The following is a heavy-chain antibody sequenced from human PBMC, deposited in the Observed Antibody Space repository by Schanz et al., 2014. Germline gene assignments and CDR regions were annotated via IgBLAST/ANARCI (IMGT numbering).Heavy chain of an antibody. CDR2: ISHSGGSK. CDR1: GFTFNSYA. Sequence: DVQLLESGGGLVQPGGSLRLSCAASGFTFNSYAMTWVRQAPGKGLEWVSSISHSGGSKYYADSVKGRFTISRDNSENTLYRQRNSLSADDTAVCYCAKGMGYCSGGTCYDYYYYGLDVWGRGTTVTVSS. CDR3: AKGMGYCSGGTCYDYYYYGLDV. V-gene: IGHV3-23*01. D-gene: IGHD2-15*01. J-gene: IGHJ6*02.